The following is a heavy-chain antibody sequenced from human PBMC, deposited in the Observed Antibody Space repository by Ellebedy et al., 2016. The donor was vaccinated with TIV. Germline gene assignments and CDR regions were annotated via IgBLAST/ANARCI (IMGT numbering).Heavy chain of an antibody. D-gene: IGHD1-26*01. CDR3: ARVHGSSQRDYYGMDV. CDR1: GYTFTSYG. J-gene: IGHJ6*02. V-gene: IGHV1-18*04. Sequence: ASVKVSCKASGYTFTSYGISWVRQAPGQGLEWMGWISAYNGNTNYAQKLQGRVTMTTDTSTSTAYMELRSLRSDDTAVYYCARVHGSSQRDYYGMDVWGQGTTVTVSS. CDR2: ISAYNGNT.